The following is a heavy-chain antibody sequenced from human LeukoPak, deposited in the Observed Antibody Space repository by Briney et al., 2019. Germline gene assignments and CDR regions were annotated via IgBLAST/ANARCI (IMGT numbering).Heavy chain of an antibody. D-gene: IGHD2-21*02. V-gene: IGHV3-11*01. J-gene: IGHJ4*02. CDR1: GFTFSDYY. CDR3: ARVTGVTAIQELDY. Sequence: PGGSLRLSCAASGFTFSDYYMTWIRQAPGKGLEWVSCISSSGSTIFYADSVKGRFTISRDNAKSSLFLQMNSLRAEDTAVYYCARVTGVTAIQELDYWGQGTLVTVSS. CDR2: ISSSGSTI.